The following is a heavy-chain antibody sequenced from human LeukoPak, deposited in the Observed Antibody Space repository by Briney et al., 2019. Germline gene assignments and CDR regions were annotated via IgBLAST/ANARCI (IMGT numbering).Heavy chain of an antibody. D-gene: IGHD7-27*01. CDR1: GYTFTGYY. CDR3: AREDGAGELFDY. CDR2: VNPNSGGT. V-gene: IGHV1-2*02. Sequence: GASVKVSCKASGYTFTGYYMHWVRQAPGQGLEWMGWVNPNSGGTNYAQKFQGRVTMTRDTSISTAYMELSRLRSDDTAVYYCAREDGAGELFDYWGQGTLVTVSS. J-gene: IGHJ4*02.